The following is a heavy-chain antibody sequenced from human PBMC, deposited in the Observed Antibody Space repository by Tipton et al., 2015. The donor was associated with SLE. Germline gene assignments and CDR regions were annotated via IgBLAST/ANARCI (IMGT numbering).Heavy chain of an antibody. J-gene: IGHJ5*02. Sequence: TLSLTCTVSGGSISSGYYYWNWIRQHPGKGLEWIGYIYSSGRTSYSSSLRSRVTISVDTSKNQFSLNLISVTAADTAVYYCARTSHYYDSSGYEWFDPWGQGTRVTVSS. CDR1: GGSISSGYYY. CDR2: IYSSGRT. V-gene: IGHV4-61*01. D-gene: IGHD3-22*01. CDR3: ARTSHYYDSSGYEWFDP.